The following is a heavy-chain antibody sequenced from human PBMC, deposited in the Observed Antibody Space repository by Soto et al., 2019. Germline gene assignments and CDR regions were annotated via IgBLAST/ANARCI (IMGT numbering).Heavy chain of an antibody. CDR2: IIPISGTT. CDR3: ARGYCSGGNCYSGMDV. Sequence: GASVKVSCKASGGTFSTHAIIWVRQAPGHGLEWMGGIIPISGTTYYTQKFQGRVTITADEPTSTAFMELGSLKSEDTAVFYCARGYCSGGNCYSGMDVWGQGTMVTVSS. J-gene: IGHJ6*02. V-gene: IGHV1-69*13. CDR1: GGTFSTHA. D-gene: IGHD2-15*01.